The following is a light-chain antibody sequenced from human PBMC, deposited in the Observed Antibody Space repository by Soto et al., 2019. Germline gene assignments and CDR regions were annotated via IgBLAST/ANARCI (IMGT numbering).Light chain of an antibody. Sequence: EIVLTQSPATLSLSPGERATLSCRASQSVSSYLAWYQQKPGQAPRLLIYGASSRATGTPDRFSGSGSGTDFTLTISRLEPEDFVVYYCQQYGRSPRTFGQGTKVDIK. CDR2: GAS. CDR1: QSVSSY. J-gene: IGKJ1*01. V-gene: IGKV3-20*01. CDR3: QQYGRSPRT.